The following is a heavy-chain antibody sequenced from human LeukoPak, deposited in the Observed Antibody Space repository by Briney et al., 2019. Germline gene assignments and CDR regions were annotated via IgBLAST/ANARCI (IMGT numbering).Heavy chain of an antibody. Sequence: GGSLRLSCAASGFIFRNYAMSWVRLAPGKGLEWVSAISGSGDTTYYADSVKGRFTISRDNSKNTLYVEMNTLRAEDTAVYYCAKWGDYDILTGYYVSDFWGQRTLVTVSS. D-gene: IGHD3-9*01. J-gene: IGHJ4*02. V-gene: IGHV3-23*01. CDR2: ISGSGDTT. CDR3: AKWGDYDILTGYYVSDF. CDR1: GFIFRNYA.